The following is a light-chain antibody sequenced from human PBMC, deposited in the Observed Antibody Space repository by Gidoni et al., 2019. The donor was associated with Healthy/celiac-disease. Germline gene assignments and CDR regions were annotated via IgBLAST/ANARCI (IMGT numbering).Light chain of an antibody. V-gene: IGKV1-5*03. CDR1: QSLSGG. CDR3: QQCKSWPYT. CDR2: EAS. J-gene: IGKJ2*01. Sequence: DIQMTQSPSTLSAAVGDRVTITCRASQSLSGGLAWYQQKPGQAPKVLIYEASTLQSGVPSSFSGSGSGTEFTLTISSLQPDDFATYYCQQCKSWPYTFGQGTKLEIK.